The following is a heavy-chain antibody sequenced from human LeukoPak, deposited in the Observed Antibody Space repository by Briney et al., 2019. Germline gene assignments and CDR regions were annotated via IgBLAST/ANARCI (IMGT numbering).Heavy chain of an antibody. V-gene: IGHV4-59*01. Sequence: PSETLSLTCTVSGGSISSYYWSWIRQPPGKGLEWIGYIFYSGSTNYNPSLRSRVTISIDTSKTLFSLKVSSVTAADTAVYYCAGSKVEMATIWDYWGQGTLVTVSS. CDR1: GGSISSYY. CDR2: IFYSGST. CDR3: AGSKVEMATIWDY. D-gene: IGHD5-24*01. J-gene: IGHJ4*02.